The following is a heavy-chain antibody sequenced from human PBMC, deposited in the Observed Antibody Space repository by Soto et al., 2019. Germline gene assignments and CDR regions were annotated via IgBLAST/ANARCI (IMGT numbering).Heavy chain of an antibody. V-gene: IGHV2-5*02. Sequence: QITLKESGPTLVKPTQTLTLTCTFSGFSLRTSGVGVGWIRQPPGKALERLALIYWDDDKRYSPSLKSRFTITKDTSKDQVVLTMTNMDPVDTATYYCAHSGGYCSRNSKCYDHFDHWGQGTLVTVSS. D-gene: IGHD2-2*01. CDR1: GFSLRTSGVG. CDR3: AHSGGYCSRNSKCYDHFDH. CDR2: IYWDDDK. J-gene: IGHJ4*02.